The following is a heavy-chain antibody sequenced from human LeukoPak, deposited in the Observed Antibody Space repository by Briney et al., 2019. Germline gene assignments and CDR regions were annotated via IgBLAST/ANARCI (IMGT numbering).Heavy chain of an antibody. CDR3: ARDSSREYQLLSLDY. V-gene: IGHV4-61*02. CDR1: GDSISSGSYY. CDR2: IYTSGST. Sequence: PSETLSLTCTVSGDSISSGSYYWTWIRQPAGKGLEWIGRIYTSGSTNYNPSLKSRVTMSVDTSKNQFSLKLSSVTAADTAVYYCARDSSREYQLLSLDYWGQGTLVTVSS. D-gene: IGHD2-2*01. J-gene: IGHJ4*02.